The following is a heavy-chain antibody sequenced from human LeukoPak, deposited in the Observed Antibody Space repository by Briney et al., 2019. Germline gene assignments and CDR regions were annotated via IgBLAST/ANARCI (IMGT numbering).Heavy chain of an antibody. Sequence: SETLSLTCTVSIDSIKNYYWNWIPQPPGKGLEWIGYIYSSGSTNYNPSLTSRVTISVDTSKTQFSLKLSSVTTADTAVYYCARLRDYDSSGYYPPHFDYWGQGTLVTVSS. V-gene: IGHV4-59*08. CDR2: IYSSGST. CDR1: IDSIKNYY. D-gene: IGHD3-22*01. J-gene: IGHJ4*02. CDR3: ARLRDYDSSGYYPPHFDY.